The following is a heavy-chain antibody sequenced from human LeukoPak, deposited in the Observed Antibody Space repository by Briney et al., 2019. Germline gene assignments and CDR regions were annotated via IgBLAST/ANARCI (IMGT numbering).Heavy chain of an antibody. V-gene: IGHV4-59*01. J-gene: IGHJ2*01. CDR1: GGSISSYY. CDR3: ARDPRRGGYAGSFDL. D-gene: IGHD5-12*01. CDR2: VYFIGST. Sequence: SETLFLSCTVSGGSISSYYWNWIRQPPGKGLEWIGFVYFIGSTNYNPSLKSRVTISVDTSRNQCSLNLSSVTAADTAIYYCARDPRRGGYAGSFDLWGRGTLVTVSS.